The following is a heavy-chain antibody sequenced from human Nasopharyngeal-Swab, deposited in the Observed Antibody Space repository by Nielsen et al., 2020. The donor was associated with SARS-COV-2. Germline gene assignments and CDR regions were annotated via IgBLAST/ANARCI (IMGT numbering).Heavy chain of an antibody. V-gene: IGHV4-4*02. CDR1: GGSISSSNW. D-gene: IGHD1-26*01. CDR3: ARDGTYSGSSDAFDI. CDR2: IYHSGST. J-gene: IGHJ3*02. Sequence: GSLRLSCAVSGGSISSSNWWSWVRQPPGKGLEWIGEIYHSGSTNYNPSLKSRVTISVDKSKNQFSLKLSSVTAADTAVYYCARDGTYSGSSDAFDIWGQGTMVTVS.